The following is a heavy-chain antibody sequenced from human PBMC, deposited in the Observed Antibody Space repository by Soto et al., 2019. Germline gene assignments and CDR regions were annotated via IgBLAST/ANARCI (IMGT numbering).Heavy chain of an antibody. D-gene: IGHD2-15*01. V-gene: IGHV1-69*01. CDR3: ARSQGGSSSLDIYYYYYYGMDV. Sequence: QVQLVQSGAEVKKPGSSVKGSCKAPGGTFSSYAISWVRQAPGQGLEWTGGIIPIFGTAKYAQKFQGRVTITADESKSTGYMELSSMRSEDTAVYYCARSQGGSSSLDIYYYYYYGMDVWGQGNTVTVSS. CDR1: GGTFSSYA. J-gene: IGHJ6*02. CDR2: IIPIFGTA.